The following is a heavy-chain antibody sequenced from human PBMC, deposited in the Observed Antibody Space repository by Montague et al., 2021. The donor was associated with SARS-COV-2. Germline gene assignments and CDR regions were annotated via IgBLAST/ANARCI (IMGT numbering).Heavy chain of an antibody. CDR3: ARRSTNYYYGLDV. J-gene: IGHJ6*02. V-gene: IGHV4-34*01. CDR2: INHSGST. CDR1: GGSFSGYY. D-gene: IGHD2-8*01. Sequence: SETLSLTCAVYGGSFSGYYWSWIRQPPGKGLEWIGEINHSGSTNYNPSLKSRVTISVDTSKNQFSLKLSSVTAADTAVYYCARRSTNYYYGLDVWGQGTTVSFSS.